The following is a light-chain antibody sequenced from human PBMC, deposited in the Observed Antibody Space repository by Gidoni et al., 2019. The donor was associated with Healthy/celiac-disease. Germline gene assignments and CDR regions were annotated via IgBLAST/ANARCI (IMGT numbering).Light chain of an antibody. V-gene: IGKV4-1*01. Sequence: DIVMTQSPDSLAVSLGERATINCKSSQSVLYSSNNKNYLAWYQQKPGQPPTLIIYWASTRESGVPDRFSGSGSGTDFTLTISSLQAEDVAVYYCQQYYSTPRTFGPGTKVDIK. CDR1: QSVLYSSNNKNY. CDR2: WAS. CDR3: QQYYSTPRT. J-gene: IGKJ3*01.